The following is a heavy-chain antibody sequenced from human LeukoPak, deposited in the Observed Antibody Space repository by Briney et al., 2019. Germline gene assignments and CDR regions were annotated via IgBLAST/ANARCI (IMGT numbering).Heavy chain of an antibody. CDR1: GFTFSSYW. J-gene: IGHJ5*02. Sequence: GGSLRLSCAASGFTFSSYWMHWVRQAPGKGLVWVSRINSDGSSTSYADSVKGRFTISRDNAKNTLYLQMNSLRAEDTAVYYCAREYSSSWYGSNWFDPWGQGTLVTVSS. CDR3: AREYSSSWYGSNWFDP. D-gene: IGHD6-13*01. CDR2: INSDGSST. V-gene: IGHV3-74*01.